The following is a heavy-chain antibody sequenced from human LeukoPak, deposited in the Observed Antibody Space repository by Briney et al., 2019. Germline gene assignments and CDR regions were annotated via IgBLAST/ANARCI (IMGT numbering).Heavy chain of an antibody. J-gene: IGHJ4*02. CDR1: GGSISSYY. D-gene: IGHD3-22*01. CDR2: IYTSGST. Sequence: SETLSLTCTVSGGSISSYYWSWIRQPAGKGLEWIGRIYTSGSTNYNPSLKSRVTMSVDTSKNQFSLKLSSVTAADTAVYYCAREPIYYDSSGPTAGLDYWGQGTQVTVSS. CDR3: AREPIYYDSSGPTAGLDY. V-gene: IGHV4-4*07.